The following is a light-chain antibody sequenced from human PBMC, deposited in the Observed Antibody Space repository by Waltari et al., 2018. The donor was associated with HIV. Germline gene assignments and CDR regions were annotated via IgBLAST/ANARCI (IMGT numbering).Light chain of an antibody. J-gene: IGLJ3*02. V-gene: IGLV3-25*03. CDR1: ALPNQY. CDR2: KDS. CDR3: QSADISDYYLVL. Sequence: SYELTQPHSVSVSPGQTARITCAGDALPNQYAYWYQQKPGQPPVLMIYKDSQRPPGIPERFSGSTSGTTVTLTISGVQAEDEADYYCQSADISDYYLVLFGGGTKLTVL.